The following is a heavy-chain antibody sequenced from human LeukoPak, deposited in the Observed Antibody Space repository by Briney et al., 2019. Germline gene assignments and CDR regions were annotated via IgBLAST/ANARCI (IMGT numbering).Heavy chain of an antibody. CDR1: GYIFTDYY. CDR2: INPNSGGT. D-gene: IGHD1-26*01. CDR3: ARGGTSGSRYWFDP. V-gene: IGHV1-2*04. J-gene: IGHJ5*02. Sequence: ASVKVSCKASGYIFTDYYMHWVRQAPGQGLEWMGWINPNSGGTNYAQKFQGWVTMTRDTSISTAYMELSRLRSDDTAVYYCARGGTSGSRYWFDPWGQGTLVTVSS.